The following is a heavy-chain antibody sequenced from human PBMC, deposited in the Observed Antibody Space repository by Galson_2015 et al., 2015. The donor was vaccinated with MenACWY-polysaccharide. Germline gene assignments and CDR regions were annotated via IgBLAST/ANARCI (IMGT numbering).Heavy chain of an antibody. J-gene: IGHJ4*02. CDR1: GFTFRSYS. Sequence: SLRLSCAASGFTFRSYSMKWVRQTPGKGLEWVSYISSSSSNIYYADSVKGRFTISRDNAKNSLYLQMNSLRAEDTAVYYCARDGVGGGGVDYWGQGTLVTVSS. CDR2: ISSSSSNI. D-gene: IGHD3-10*01. V-gene: IGHV3-48*01. CDR3: ARDGVGGGGVDY.